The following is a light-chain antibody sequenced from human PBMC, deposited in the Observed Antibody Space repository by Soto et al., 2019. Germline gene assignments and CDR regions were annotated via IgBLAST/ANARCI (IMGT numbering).Light chain of an antibody. CDR1: SSDVGGYKY. J-gene: IGLJ1*01. V-gene: IGLV2-11*01. CDR3: CSYAGGPEV. Sequence: QSALTQPCSVSGSPGQSVTISCTGTSSDVGGYKYVSWYQQKPGKAPKLIIYGVSRWPSGVPNRFSGSKSGNRASLTISGLQAEDEGDYYCCSYAGGPEVFGTGTKVTVL. CDR2: GVS.